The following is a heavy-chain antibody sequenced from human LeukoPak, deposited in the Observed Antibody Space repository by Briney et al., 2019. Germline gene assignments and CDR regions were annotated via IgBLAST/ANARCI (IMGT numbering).Heavy chain of an antibody. V-gene: IGHV1-69*05. D-gene: IGHD5-18*01. CDR1: GGTFSSYA. CDR3: ARVRYSYGYDS. Sequence: ASVKVSCKASGGTFSSYAISWVRQATGQGLEWMGGIIPIFGTANYAQKFQGRVTMTRDTSTSTVYMELSSLRSEDTAVYYCARVRYSYGYDSWGQGTLVTVSS. CDR2: IIPIFGTA. J-gene: IGHJ5*01.